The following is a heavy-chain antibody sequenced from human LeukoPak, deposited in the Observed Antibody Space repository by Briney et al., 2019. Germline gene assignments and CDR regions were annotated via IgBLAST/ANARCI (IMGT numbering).Heavy chain of an antibody. J-gene: IGHJ3*01. V-gene: IGHV3-30-3*01. Sequence: GGSLRLSCAASGFTFSSYAMHWVRQAPGKGLEWVAVISYDGSNKYYADSVKGRFTISRDNSKNTLYLQMNSLRAEDTAVYYCVRYCNGGSCYRAAFDVWGPGTMVTVSS. CDR3: VRYCNGGSCYRAAFDV. CDR2: ISYDGSNK. CDR1: GFTFSSYA. D-gene: IGHD2-15*01.